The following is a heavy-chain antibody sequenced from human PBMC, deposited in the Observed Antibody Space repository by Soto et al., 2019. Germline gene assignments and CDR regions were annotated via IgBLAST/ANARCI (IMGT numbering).Heavy chain of an antibody. CDR1: GFTFSLSA. Sequence: EVQVLESGGGFVQPEESLRLSCAASGFTFSLSAMIWVRQAPGRGLDWVSSLSGGGSTTDYADSVRGRFTISRANSKNTVHLQMNSLRAEDTDVYYCAKGPEYDTLPGCDYWGQGDLVTVSS. CDR3: AKGPEYDTLPGCDY. J-gene: IGHJ4*02. CDR2: LSGGGSTT. V-gene: IGHV3-23*01. D-gene: IGHD6-19*01.